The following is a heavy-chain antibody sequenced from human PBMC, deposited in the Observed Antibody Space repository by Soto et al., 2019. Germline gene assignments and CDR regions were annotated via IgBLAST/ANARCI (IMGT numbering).Heavy chain of an antibody. J-gene: IGHJ4*02. CDR2: ISGSGGST. Sequence: QPGGSLRLSCVASGFTFRNYAMSWVRQAPGKGLEWVSGISGSGGSTHYTDSVKGRFTISRDNSKNTLYLQMNALRDEDTAVYYCAKDTAYDRSGYEFVGFDYWGQGTLVTVS. D-gene: IGHD3-22*01. CDR3: AKDTAYDRSGYEFVGFDY. V-gene: IGHV3-23*01. CDR1: GFTFRNYA.